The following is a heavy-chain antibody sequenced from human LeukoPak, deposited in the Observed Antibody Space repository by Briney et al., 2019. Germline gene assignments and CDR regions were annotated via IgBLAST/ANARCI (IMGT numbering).Heavy chain of an antibody. CDR3: AREMATIDDY. Sequence: ASVKVSCKASGYTFTGYYMHWVRQAPGQGLEWMGWISAYNGNTNYAQKLQGRVTMATDTSTSTAYMELRSLRSDDTAVYYCAREMATIDDYWGQGTLVTVSS. J-gene: IGHJ4*02. D-gene: IGHD5-24*01. CDR1: GYTFTGYY. V-gene: IGHV1-18*04. CDR2: ISAYNGNT.